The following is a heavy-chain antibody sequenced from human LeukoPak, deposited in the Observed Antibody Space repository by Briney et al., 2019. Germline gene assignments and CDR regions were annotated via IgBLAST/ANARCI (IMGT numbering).Heavy chain of an antibody. Sequence: PGESLRLSCVVSGFSFSNSYMTWIRQTPGKGLESLAYISGSGSDIYYADSVKGRVTISRDNAKNSLYLQMNSLRAEDTAVYYCAGGSGYYSTPTYFDYWGQGTLVTVSS. J-gene: IGHJ4*02. CDR3: AGGSGYYSTPTYFDY. CDR1: GFSFSNSY. V-gene: IGHV3-11*04. D-gene: IGHD3-22*01. CDR2: ISGSGSDI.